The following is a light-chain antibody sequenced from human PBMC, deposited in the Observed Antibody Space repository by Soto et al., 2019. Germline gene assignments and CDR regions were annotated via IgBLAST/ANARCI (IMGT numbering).Light chain of an antibody. CDR2: GAS. V-gene: IGKV3-15*01. CDR3: QQYNNWPPPWT. J-gene: IGKJ1*01. Sequence: EIVMTQSPATLSVSPGERATLSCRASQSVSSNLAWYQQKPGQAPRLLIYGASTRATGIPARFSGSGSGTEFTLTISSLQSADFAVYYCQQYNNWPPPWTFGQGTKVEIK. CDR1: QSVSSN.